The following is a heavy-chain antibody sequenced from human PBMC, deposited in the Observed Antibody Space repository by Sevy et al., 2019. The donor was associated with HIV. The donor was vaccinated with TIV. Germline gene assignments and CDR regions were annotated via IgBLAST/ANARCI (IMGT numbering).Heavy chain of an antibody. CDR1: GFGVSRSA. CDR3: ARRLGAVDDAFDI. J-gene: IGHJ3*02. V-gene: IGHV3-53*01. CDR2: IYSGGTP. Sequence: GGSLRLSCAASGFGVSRSAMNWVRQAPRKGLEWVSAIYSGGTPYYADSVKGRFTISRDNSKDTLYLQMNSLSPEDTAVYYCARRLGAVDDAFDIWGQGTMVTVSS. D-gene: IGHD1-26*01.